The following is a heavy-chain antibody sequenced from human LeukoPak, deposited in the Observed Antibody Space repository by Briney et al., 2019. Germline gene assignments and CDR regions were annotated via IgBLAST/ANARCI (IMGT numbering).Heavy chain of an antibody. CDR2: INHSGST. D-gene: IGHD3-10*01. Sequence: SETLPLTCAVYGGSFSGYYWSWIRQPPGKGLEWIGEINHSGSTNYNPSLKSRVTISVDTSRNQFSLKLGSVTAADTAVYYCTREGPYSRGNYFDYWGQGLLVTVSS. CDR1: GGSFSGYY. J-gene: IGHJ4*02. V-gene: IGHV4-34*01. CDR3: TREGPYSRGNYFDY.